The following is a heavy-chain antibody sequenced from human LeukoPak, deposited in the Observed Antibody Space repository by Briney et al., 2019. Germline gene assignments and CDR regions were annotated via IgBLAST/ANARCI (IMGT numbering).Heavy chain of an antibody. CDR3: AKTGYRYGRWYFDY. Sequence: GGSLRLSCAASGFTFSSYAMSWVRQAPGKGLEWVSDISGSGGSTYYADSVKGRFTISRDNSNNTLYLQMNSLRAEDTAVYYCAKTGYRYGRWYFDYWGQGTLVTVSS. CDR1: GFTFSSYA. V-gene: IGHV3-23*01. CDR2: ISGSGGST. D-gene: IGHD5-18*01. J-gene: IGHJ4*02.